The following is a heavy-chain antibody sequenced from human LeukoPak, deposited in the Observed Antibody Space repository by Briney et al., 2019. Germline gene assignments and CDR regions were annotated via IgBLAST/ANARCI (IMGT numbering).Heavy chain of an antibody. CDR1: GFTFSSYA. V-gene: IGHV3-23*01. CDR3: ARDREPGTSASRFDY. CDR2: ISGRGGST. J-gene: IGHJ4*02. Sequence: GGSLRLSCAASGFTFSSYAMHWVRQAPGKGLEWVSYISGRGGSTFYADSVKGRLTISRDNSKNTLFLQMNSLRAEDTAMYYCARDREPGTSASRFDYWGQGTLVTVSS. D-gene: IGHD2-8*02.